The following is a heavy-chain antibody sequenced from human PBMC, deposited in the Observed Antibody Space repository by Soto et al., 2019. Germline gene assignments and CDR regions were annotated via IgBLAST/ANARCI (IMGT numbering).Heavy chain of an antibody. CDR1: GYTFTSYG. CDR3: ARVAGSQDYYYGMDV. CDR2: ISAYNGNT. Sequence: GASVKVSFKASGYTFTSYGISWVRQAPGQGLEWMGWISAYNGNTNYAQKLQGRVTMTTDTSTSTAYMELRSLRSDDTAVYYCARVAGSQDYYYGMDVWGQGTTVTVSS. J-gene: IGHJ6*02. V-gene: IGHV1-18*01. D-gene: IGHD6-13*01.